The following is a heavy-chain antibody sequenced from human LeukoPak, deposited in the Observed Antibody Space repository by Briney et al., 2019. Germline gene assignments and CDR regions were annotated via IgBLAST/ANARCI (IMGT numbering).Heavy chain of an antibody. D-gene: IGHD4-11*01. J-gene: IGHJ6*03. CDR3: ARGRVSSSTWYSTYYYFFYMDF. CDR1: GESISGFY. V-gene: IGHV4-59*01. CDR2: IYYSGST. Sequence: SETPSLTCTVSGESISGFYWTWIRQPPGKGLEWIGYIYYSGSTNYNPSLKSRVTISVDTSKNQFSLKLSSVTAADTAVYFCARGRVSSSTWYSTYYYFFYMDFWGKGTTVTVSS.